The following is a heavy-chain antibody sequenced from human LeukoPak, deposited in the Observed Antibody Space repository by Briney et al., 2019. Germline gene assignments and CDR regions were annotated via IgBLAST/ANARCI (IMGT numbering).Heavy chain of an antibody. Sequence: GESLKISCQVSGYSFTSSWIAWVRQMPGKGLEWMGIIYPGDSDTRYSPSFQGQVTISADKSISTAYLQWSSLKASDTAMYYCARQDDSSGYAIDYWGQGTLVTVSS. D-gene: IGHD3-22*01. CDR2: IYPGDSDT. V-gene: IGHV5-51*01. J-gene: IGHJ4*02. CDR1: GYSFTSSW. CDR3: ARQDDSSGYAIDY.